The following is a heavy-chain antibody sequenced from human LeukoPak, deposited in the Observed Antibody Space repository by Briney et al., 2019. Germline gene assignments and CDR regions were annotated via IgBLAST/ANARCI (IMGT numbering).Heavy chain of an antibody. CDR2: ISWNSGSI. V-gene: IGHV3-9*01. CDR1: GFTFDDYA. CDR3: AKEAGSYYYYMDV. Sequence: PGGSLRLSCAASGFTFDDYAMHWVRHAPGKGLEWVSGISWNSGSIGYADSVKGRFTISRDNAKNSLYLQMNSLRAEDTALYYCAKEAGSYYYYMDVWGKGTTVTISS. J-gene: IGHJ6*03.